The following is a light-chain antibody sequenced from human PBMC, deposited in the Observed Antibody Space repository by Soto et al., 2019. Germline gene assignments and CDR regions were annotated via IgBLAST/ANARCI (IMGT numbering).Light chain of an antibody. V-gene: IGKV1-5*01. Sequence: LACYQQKPGKAPKVLIYDASSFESGVPSSFSVSGSGTEFSLTISSLQPDDFSTYYCQQYNHYWTFGQGTKVDIK. CDR2: DAS. CDR3: QQYNHYWT. J-gene: IGKJ1*01.